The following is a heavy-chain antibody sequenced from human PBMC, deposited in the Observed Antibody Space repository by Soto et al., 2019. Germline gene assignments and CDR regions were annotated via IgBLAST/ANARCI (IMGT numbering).Heavy chain of an antibody. Sequence: QVQLVQSGAEVKKPRASVKVSCKASGGTFSSYTISWVRQAPGQGLELMGRIIPILGIANYAQKFQGRVTITADKSTSTAYMEVSSLRAEDTAVYYCAIGDSYGVYYYYCGMDVWGQGTTVTFSS. CDR3: AIGDSYGVYYYYCGMDV. D-gene: IGHD5-18*01. J-gene: IGHJ6*02. CDR1: GGTFSSYT. V-gene: IGHV1-69*02. CDR2: IIPILGIA.